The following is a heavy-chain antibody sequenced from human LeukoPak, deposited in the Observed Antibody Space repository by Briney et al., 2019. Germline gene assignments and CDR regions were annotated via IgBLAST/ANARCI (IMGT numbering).Heavy chain of an antibody. J-gene: IGHJ4*02. Sequence: ASVKVSCKASGYTFTTYVMNWVRQAPGQGLEWMGWINTYTGNPTYAQGFTGRFVFSLDTSVSTAYLQINNLKADDSAVYYCARRSSITGTTVGDYWGQGTLVTVSS. CDR3: ARRSSITGTTVGDY. CDR1: GYTFTTYV. V-gene: IGHV7-4-1*02. CDR2: INTYTGNP. D-gene: IGHD1-20*01.